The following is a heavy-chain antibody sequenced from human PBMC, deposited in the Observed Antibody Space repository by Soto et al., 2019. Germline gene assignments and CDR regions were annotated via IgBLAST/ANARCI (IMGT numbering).Heavy chain of an antibody. CDR1: GGTFSSYT. CDR2: IIPILGIA. D-gene: IGHD3-10*01. Sequence: QVQLVQSGAEVKKPGSSVKVSCKASGGTFSSYTISWVRQARGQGLEWMGRIIPILGIANYAQKFQGRVTITADKSTSTAYMELSSLRSEDTAVYYCARMYYYGSGSTLGMDVWGQGTTVTVSS. J-gene: IGHJ6*02. CDR3: ARMYYYGSGSTLGMDV. V-gene: IGHV1-69*02.